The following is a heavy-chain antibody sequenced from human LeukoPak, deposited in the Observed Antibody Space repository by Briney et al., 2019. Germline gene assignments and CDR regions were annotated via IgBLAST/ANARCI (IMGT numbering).Heavy chain of an antibody. J-gene: IGHJ6*02. CDR3: ARDQGIAAAGPLYYYYGMDV. CDR2: ISSSGSTI. D-gene: IGHD6-13*01. V-gene: IGHV3-11*01. Sequence: GGSLRLSCADSGFTFSDYYMSWIRQAPGKGLEWVSYISSSGSTIYYADSVKGRFTISRDNAKNSLYLQMNSLRAEDTAVYYCARDQGIAAAGPLYYYYGMDVWGQGTTVTVSS. CDR1: GFTFSDYY.